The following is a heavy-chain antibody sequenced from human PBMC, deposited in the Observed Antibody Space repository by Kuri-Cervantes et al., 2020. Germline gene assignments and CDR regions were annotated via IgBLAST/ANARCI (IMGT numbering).Heavy chain of an antibody. CDR3: AKGMDARYYFDY. CDR1: GFTFDDYA. J-gene: IGHJ4*02. Sequence: GGSLRLSCAASGFTFDDYAMHWVRQAPGKGLEWVSLISWDGGSTYYADSVKGRFTISRDNSKNTLYLQMNSLRAEDTAVYYCAKGMDARYYFDYRGQGTLVTVSS. V-gene: IGHV3-43D*04. CDR2: ISWDGGST. D-gene: IGHD2-2*01.